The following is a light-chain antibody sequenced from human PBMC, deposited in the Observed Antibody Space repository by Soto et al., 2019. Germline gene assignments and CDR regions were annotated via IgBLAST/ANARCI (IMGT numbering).Light chain of an antibody. CDR1: QSLLHHNTYNH. CDR2: FGS. CDR3: MQALQSLT. Sequence: DIVMSQDPRTRPVTPGEPASISCRSSQSLLHHNTYNHLDRYVQKPGQSPQLLIYFGSSRAPGVPDRFSGSGSGTDFTLKINRVEAEDVGSYYCMQALQSLTFGQGTRLEIK. V-gene: IGKV2-28*01. J-gene: IGKJ5*01.